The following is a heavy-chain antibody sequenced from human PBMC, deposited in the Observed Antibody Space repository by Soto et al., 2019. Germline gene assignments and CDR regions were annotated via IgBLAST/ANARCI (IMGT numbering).Heavy chain of an antibody. CDR1: GFTFRKYE. J-gene: IGHJ4*02. D-gene: IGHD5-12*01. Sequence: EVKLVESGGGLVQPGGSLRISCGASGFTFRKYEMNWVRRAPGKGLEWVSYISSRSTGFFYADSVKGRFTISRDDANNSLYLQMNNLRAEDTAVYYCARPRAFDGYDGGYSFDLWGQGTLVTVTS. CDR3: ARPRAFDGYDGGYSFDL. V-gene: IGHV3-48*03. CDR2: ISSRSTGF.